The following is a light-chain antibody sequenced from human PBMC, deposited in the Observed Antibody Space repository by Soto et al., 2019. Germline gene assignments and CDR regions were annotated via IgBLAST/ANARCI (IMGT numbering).Light chain of an antibody. CDR3: SSYTSATTYV. J-gene: IGLJ1*01. CDR2: DVS. CDR1: SSDVGAYNY. Sequence: QPVLTQPASVSGPPGQSITISCTGTSSDVGAYNYDSWYQQYPGEAPKVIIYDVSHRPAGVSNRFSGSKSGNTASLTISGLQTQDEADYYCSSYTSATTYVFGTGTKVTVL. V-gene: IGLV2-14*01.